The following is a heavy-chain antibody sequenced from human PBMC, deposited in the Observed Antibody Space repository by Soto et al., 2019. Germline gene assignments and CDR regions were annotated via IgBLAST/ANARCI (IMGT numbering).Heavy chain of an antibody. J-gene: IGHJ3*02. D-gene: IGHD3-22*01. CDR1: GYTFTSYG. Sequence: ASVKVSCKTSGYTFTSYGISWVRQAPGQGLEWMGWISAYNGNTNYAQKLQGRVTMTTDTSTSTAYMELRSLRSDDTAVYYCASTAYYYDSSGYSLVAFDIWGQGTMVTVSS. V-gene: IGHV1-18*04. CDR3: ASTAYYYDSSGYSLVAFDI. CDR2: ISAYNGNT.